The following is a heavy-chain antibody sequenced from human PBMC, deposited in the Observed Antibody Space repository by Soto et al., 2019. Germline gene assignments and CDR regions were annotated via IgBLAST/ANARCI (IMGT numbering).Heavy chain of an antibody. J-gene: IGHJ6*02. Sequence: QVPLVQSGAEVKKPGASVNVSCKTSGYTFTRNGISWVRQAPGQGLEWMGWISPKSGNIKYAQKFRGRVIMTTDTSTSTAYMELRSLRSDDTAVYYCVKDRDSNSWPSRDVWGPGTTVTVSS. CDR3: VKDRDSNSWPSRDV. CDR1: GYTFTRNG. D-gene: IGHD3-22*01. CDR2: ISPKSGNI. V-gene: IGHV1-18*01.